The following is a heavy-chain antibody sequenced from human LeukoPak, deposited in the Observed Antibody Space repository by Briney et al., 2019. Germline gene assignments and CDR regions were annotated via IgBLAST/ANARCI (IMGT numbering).Heavy chain of an antibody. Sequence: GGSLRLSCAASGFIFSSYSMSWVRQAPGKGLEWVSVITGSGGNTYYADSVKGRFTISKDNSKNTVYLQMSSLRVDDTAVYYCAEAASSSWPSYYYGMGVWGQGTTVTVSS. D-gene: IGHD6-13*01. CDR1: GFIFSSYS. CDR2: ITGSGGNT. J-gene: IGHJ6*02. CDR3: AEAASSSWPSYYYGMGV. V-gene: IGHV3-23*01.